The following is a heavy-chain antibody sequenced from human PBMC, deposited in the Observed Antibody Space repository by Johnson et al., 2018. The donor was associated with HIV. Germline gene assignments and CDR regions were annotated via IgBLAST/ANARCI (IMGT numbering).Heavy chain of an antibody. J-gene: IGHJ3*02. D-gene: IGHD6-13*01. CDR2: IRYDGSNK. CDR3: AKCIWGSSLIDVFDI. CDR1: AFTFSSYG. V-gene: IGHV3-30*02. Sequence: QVQLVESGGGVVQPGGSLRLSCAASAFTFSSYGMHWVRQAPGKGLEWVAFIRYDGSNKYYADSVKGRFTISRDNSRNALYLQMNSLRAEDTAVYYCAKCIWGSSLIDVFDIWGQGTMVTVSS.